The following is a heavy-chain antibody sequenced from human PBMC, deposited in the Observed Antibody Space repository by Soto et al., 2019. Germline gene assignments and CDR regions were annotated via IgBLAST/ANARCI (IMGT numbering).Heavy chain of an antibody. CDR2: ISYDGSNK. Sequence: QVQLVESGGGVVQPGRSLRLSCAASGFTFSSYGMHWVRQAPGKGLEWVAVISYDGSNKYYADSVKGRFTISRDNSKNTLYLQMNSLRAEDTAVYYCAKATDMYYYDSSGFGYWGQGTRVTVSS. D-gene: IGHD3-22*01. CDR1: GFTFSSYG. V-gene: IGHV3-30*18. CDR3: AKATDMYYYDSSGFGY. J-gene: IGHJ4*02.